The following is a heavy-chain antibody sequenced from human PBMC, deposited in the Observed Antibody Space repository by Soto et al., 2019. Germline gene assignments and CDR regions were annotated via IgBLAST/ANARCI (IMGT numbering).Heavy chain of an antibody. J-gene: IGHJ5*01. D-gene: IGHD2-2*02. CDR1: GYSFTSYW. CDR3: ARSFGPYCTSTTCYTDCFDP. Sequence: GESLKISCKGSGYSFTSYWIGWVRQMPGKGLECMGIIYPGDSDTRYSPSFQGQVTISADKSISTAYLQWNSLKASDTAIYYCARSFGPYCTSTTCYTDCFDPWGQGTLVTVSS. V-gene: IGHV5-51*01. CDR2: IYPGDSDT.